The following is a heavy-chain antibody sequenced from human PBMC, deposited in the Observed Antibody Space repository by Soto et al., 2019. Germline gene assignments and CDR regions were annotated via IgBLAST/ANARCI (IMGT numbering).Heavy chain of an antibody. V-gene: IGHV1-46*01. D-gene: IGHD2-21*01. CDR1: GDTFTSYY. CDR2: INPNGGST. Sequence: QVRLVQSGAEVKAPGASVKVSCKAPGDTFTSYYMHWVRQAPGHGLEWMGVINPNGGSTRFAQKFQGRVTMTRDTSTSTVYMELRGLTSEDTAVYYCAAFSTFDLRGGDYEAFWGQGLQVTVSS. J-gene: IGHJ1*01. CDR3: AAFSTFDLRGGDYEAF.